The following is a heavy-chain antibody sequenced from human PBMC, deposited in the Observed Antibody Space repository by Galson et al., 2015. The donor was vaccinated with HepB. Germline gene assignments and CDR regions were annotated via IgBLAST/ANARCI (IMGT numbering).Heavy chain of an antibody. V-gene: IGHV1-46*01. CDR1: GYTFTSYG. D-gene: IGHD3-22*01. J-gene: IGHJ6*02. CDR2: INPSGGST. CDR3: ARDPRYYYDSSVPDHYGMDV. Sequence: SVKVSCKASGYTFTSYGISWVRQAPGQGLEWMGIINPSGGSTSYAQKFQGRVTMTKDTSTSTVYMELSSLRSEDTAVYYCARDPRYYYDSSVPDHYGMDVWGQGTTVTVSS.